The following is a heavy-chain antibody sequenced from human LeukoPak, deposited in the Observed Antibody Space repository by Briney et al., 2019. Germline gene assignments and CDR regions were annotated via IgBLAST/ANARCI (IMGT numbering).Heavy chain of an antibody. D-gene: IGHD3-22*01. CDR1: GFTFSDYY. V-gene: IGHV3-11*01. CDR2: ISSSGSTI. CDR3: ARAPYYDSSGSNSGGKSWFDY. Sequence: PGGSLRLSCAASGFTFSDYYMSWIRQAPGKGLEWVSYISSSGSTIYYADSVKGRFTISRDNAKNSLYLQMNSLRAEDTAVYYCARAPYYDSSGSNSGGKSWFDYWGQGTLVTVSS. J-gene: IGHJ4*02.